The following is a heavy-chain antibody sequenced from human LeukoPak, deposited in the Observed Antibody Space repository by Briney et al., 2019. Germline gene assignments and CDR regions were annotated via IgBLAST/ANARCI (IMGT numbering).Heavy chain of an antibody. J-gene: IGHJ4*02. D-gene: IGHD3-22*01. V-gene: IGHV1-18*01. Sequence: SAVKVSCKASGYNFNKYVITGVRQAPRQGGDWMGWISAYSGDTNYAQKAQDTVTMTTDTSTKTAYMDLSSLTSDDTAVSSCATAAEADSSGSSGLFATHYWGQGTLVTVSS. CDR2: ISAYSGDT. CDR3: ATAAEADSSGSSGLFATHY. CDR1: GYNFNKYV.